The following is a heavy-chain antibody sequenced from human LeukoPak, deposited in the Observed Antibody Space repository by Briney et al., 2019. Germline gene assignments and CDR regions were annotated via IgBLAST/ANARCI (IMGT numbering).Heavy chain of an antibody. V-gene: IGHV3-30*02. CDR1: GFTFSSYG. D-gene: IGHD3-16*01. CDR2: IRYDGSDK. J-gene: IGHJ4*02. Sequence: GGSLRLSCAASGFTFSSYGMHWVRQAPGKGLEWVAFIRYDGSDKWYADSVKGRFTISRDNSKNMLYLQMNSLRAEDTAVYYCARDCCGVWGPLGDYWGQGTLVTVSS. CDR3: ARDCCGVWGPLGDY.